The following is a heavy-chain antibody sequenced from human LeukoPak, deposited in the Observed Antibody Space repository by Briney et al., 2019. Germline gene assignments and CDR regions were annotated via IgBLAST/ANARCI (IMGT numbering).Heavy chain of an antibody. CDR3: ARHYYGSSGYPGIDY. Sequence: GGSLRLSCAASGFTFSSYEMNWVRQAPGKGLEWVSYISSSGSTRYYADSVKGRFTISRDNAKNSLYLQMNSLRAEDTAVYYCARHYYGSSGYPGIDYWGQGILVTVSS. J-gene: IGHJ4*02. V-gene: IGHV3-48*03. CDR1: GFTFSSYE. D-gene: IGHD3-22*01. CDR2: ISSSGSTR.